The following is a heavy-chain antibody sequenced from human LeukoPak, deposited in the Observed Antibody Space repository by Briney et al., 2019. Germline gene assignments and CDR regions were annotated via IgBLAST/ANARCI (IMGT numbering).Heavy chain of an antibody. CDR2: IYHSGST. Sequence: SETLSLTCTVSGYSISSGYYWGWIRQPPGKGLEWIGSIYHSGSTYHNPSLKSRVTLSVDESKNQFSLKLSSVTAADTAVYYCARHATSSWHNKFDYWGQGTLVTVSS. V-gene: IGHV4-38-2*02. J-gene: IGHJ4*02. CDR3: ARHATSSWHNKFDY. CDR1: GYSISSGYY. D-gene: IGHD6-13*01.